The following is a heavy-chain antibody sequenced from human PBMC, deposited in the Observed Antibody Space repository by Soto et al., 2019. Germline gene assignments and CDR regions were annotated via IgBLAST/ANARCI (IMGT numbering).Heavy chain of an antibody. CDR3: ARGRKKAWSYDFWSGYYIGDNWFDP. CDR2: ISAYNGNT. V-gene: IGHV1-18*01. D-gene: IGHD3-3*01. Sequence: ASVKVSCKASGYTFTSYGISWVRQAPGQGLEWMGWISAYNGNTNYAQKLQGRVTMTTDTSTSTAYMELRSLRSDDTAVYYCARGRKKAWSYDFWSGYYIGDNWFDPWGQGTLVTVSS. CDR1: GYTFTSYG. J-gene: IGHJ5*02.